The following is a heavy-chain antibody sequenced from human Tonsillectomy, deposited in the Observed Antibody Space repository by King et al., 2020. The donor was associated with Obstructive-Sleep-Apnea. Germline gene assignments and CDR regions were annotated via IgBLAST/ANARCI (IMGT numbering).Heavy chain of an antibody. CDR2: ISYDVSRK. V-gene: IGHV3-30*18. CDR3: AKEMIAAAATGGMDV. J-gene: IGHJ6*02. CDR1: GFTFSSYG. Sequence: HVQLVESGGGVVQPGRSLRLSCAASGFTFSSYGMHWVRQAPGKGLEWVAVISYDVSRKYYADSVKGRFTISRDNSKNTLYLQMNSLRPEDTAVFYCAKEMIAAAATGGMDVWGQGTTVTVSS. D-gene: IGHD6-13*01.